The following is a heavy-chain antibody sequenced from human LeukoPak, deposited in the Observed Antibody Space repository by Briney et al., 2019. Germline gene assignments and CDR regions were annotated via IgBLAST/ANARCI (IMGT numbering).Heavy chain of an antibody. CDR3: ARMHPGIAVAGTGWFDP. Sequence: SETLSLTCTVSGGSISSSSYYWGWIRQPPGKGLEWIGSIYYSGSTYYNPSLKSRVTISVDTSKNQFSLKLSSVTAADTAVYYCARMHPGIAVAGTGWFDPWGQGTLVTVSS. CDR1: GGSISSSSYY. D-gene: IGHD6-19*01. J-gene: IGHJ5*02. CDR2: IYYSGST. V-gene: IGHV4-39*07.